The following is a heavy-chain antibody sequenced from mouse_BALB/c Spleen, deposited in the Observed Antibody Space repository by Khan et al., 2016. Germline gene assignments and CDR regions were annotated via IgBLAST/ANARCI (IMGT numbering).Heavy chain of an antibody. D-gene: IGHD2-4*01. CDR3: ARSPCDYGVEFAS. CDR2: IDPANGNT. J-gene: IGHJ3*01. Sequence: VQLQQSGAELVKPGASVKLSCTASGFNIKDTYMHWVKQRPEQGLEWIGRIDPANGNTKYDPKFQGKAPITADTSSNTAYLQLSSMTSEDTAVSYCARSPCDYGVEFASWGQETLVTVSA. V-gene: IGHV14-3*02. CDR1: GFNIKDTY.